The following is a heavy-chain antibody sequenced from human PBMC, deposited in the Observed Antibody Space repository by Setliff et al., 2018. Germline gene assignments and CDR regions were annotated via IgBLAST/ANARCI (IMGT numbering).Heavy chain of an antibody. V-gene: IGHV3-15*01. Sequence: PGGSLRLSCAASGFTFSDHYMDWVRQAPGKGLEWVGRIKSKTDGGPTDYAAPVKGRFTISRDDSKNTLYLQMNSLKTEDTAIYYCVKLVPQAISSDPWGQGTLVTVSS. CDR2: IKSKTDGGPT. D-gene: IGHD3-10*01. CDR3: VKLVPQAISSDP. J-gene: IGHJ5*02. CDR1: GFTFSDHY.